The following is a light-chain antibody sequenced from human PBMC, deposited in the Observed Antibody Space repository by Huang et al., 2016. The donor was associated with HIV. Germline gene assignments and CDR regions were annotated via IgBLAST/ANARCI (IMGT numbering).Light chain of an antibody. CDR2: NAT. J-gene: IGKJ4*01. CDR1: QRLNKF. CDR3: QQRSSSLT. Sequence: IVLTQSPATLSLSPGERATLSCRASQRLNKFLAWYQQKPGQAPRLLIYNATDRATGGPARFSGGGSGTDFTLTITDLKAEDFAIYYCQQRSSSLTFGGGTKVEIK. V-gene: IGKV3-11*01.